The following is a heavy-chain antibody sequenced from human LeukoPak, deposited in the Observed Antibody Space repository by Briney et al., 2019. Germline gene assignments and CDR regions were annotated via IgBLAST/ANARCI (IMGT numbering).Heavy chain of an antibody. Sequence: SETLSLTCTVSGGSISSYYWGWIRQPPGKGLEWIGSIYDSGSTDYNPSLKSRVTISVDTSKNQFSLKLSSVTAADTAAYYCARHNSGWSLNRGFDPWGQGTLVTVSS. CDR1: GGSISSYY. J-gene: IGHJ5*02. CDR2: IYDSGST. V-gene: IGHV4-39*01. CDR3: ARHNSGWSLNRGFDP. D-gene: IGHD6-19*01.